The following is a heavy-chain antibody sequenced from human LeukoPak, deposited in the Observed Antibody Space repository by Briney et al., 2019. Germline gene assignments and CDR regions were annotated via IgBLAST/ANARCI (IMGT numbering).Heavy chain of an antibody. CDR2: INWNGGST. CDR1: GFTFDDYG. J-gene: IGHJ4*02. CDR3: ARKFSYSSSAYNPHYYDY. Sequence: SGGSLRLSCVTSGFTFDDYGLTWVREVPGKGLEWVAGINWNGGSTGYADSVRGRFTISRDDAKSSLFLQMNSLRAEDTAFYYSARKFSYSSSAYNPHYYDYWGQGILVTVSS. V-gene: IGHV3-20*04. D-gene: IGHD1-1*01.